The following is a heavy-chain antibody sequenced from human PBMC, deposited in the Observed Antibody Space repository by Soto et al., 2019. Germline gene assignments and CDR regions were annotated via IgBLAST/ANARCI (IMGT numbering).Heavy chain of an antibody. CDR1: GYTFTSYY. V-gene: IGHV1-46*01. CDR3: AMKPYGGNSGWFDP. Sequence: QVQLVQSGAEVKKPGASVKVSCKASGYTFTSYYMHWVRQAPGQGLEWMGIINPSGGSTSYAQKFQARVTLTRDTSTSTVYMELSSLRSEDTAVYYCAMKPYGGNSGWFDPWGQGTLVTVSS. D-gene: IGHD2-21*02. J-gene: IGHJ5*02. CDR2: INPSGGST.